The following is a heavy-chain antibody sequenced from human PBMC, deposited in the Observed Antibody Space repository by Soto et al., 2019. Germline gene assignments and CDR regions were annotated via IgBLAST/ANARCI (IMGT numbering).Heavy chain of an antibody. V-gene: IGHV5-51*01. D-gene: IGHD4-4*01. Sequence: DVQLVQSGAEVKKPGEPLKISCKGSGYIFNNYWIVWVRQMPGQGLEWMGIIYPGDSETRYSPSFQGHVSISADKSVTTAYLQWSRLRASDTAIYYWARQFSHSNYFVAKNAYYFGMDGWGQGTTVTGSS. CDR2: IYPGDSET. CDR1: GYIFNNYW. CDR3: ARQFSHSNYFVAKNAYYFGMDG. J-gene: IGHJ6*02.